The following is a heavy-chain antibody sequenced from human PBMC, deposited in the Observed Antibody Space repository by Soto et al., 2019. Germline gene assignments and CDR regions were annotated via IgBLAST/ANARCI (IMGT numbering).Heavy chain of an antibody. CDR1: GFTFSNYW. D-gene: IGHD6-13*01. J-gene: IGHJ4*02. CDR2: IKQDESEK. CDR3: ARLDISSWHFGFDY. V-gene: IGHV3-7*05. Sequence: EVQLVESGGGLVQPGGSLRLSCAASGFTFSNYWMSWVRQGPGKGLEWVANIKQDESEKYYADAVRGRVTISRDNAKSSLYLQMNSLRAEDTAVYYCARLDISSWHFGFDYWGQGNLVTVSS.